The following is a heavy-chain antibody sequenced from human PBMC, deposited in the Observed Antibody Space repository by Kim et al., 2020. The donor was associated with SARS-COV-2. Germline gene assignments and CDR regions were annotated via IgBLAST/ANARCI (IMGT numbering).Heavy chain of an antibody. D-gene: IGHD1-1*01. V-gene: IGHV3-21*01. Sequence: ADSVKGRFTNPRDNAKNSLYRQMSSLRAEDTAVYYCARDRTTGTTYGFDSWGQGTLVTVSS. J-gene: IGHJ4*02. CDR3: ARDRTTGTTYGFDS.